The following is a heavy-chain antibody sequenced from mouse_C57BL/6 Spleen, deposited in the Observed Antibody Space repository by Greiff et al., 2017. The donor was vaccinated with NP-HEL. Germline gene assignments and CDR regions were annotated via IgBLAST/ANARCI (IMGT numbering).Heavy chain of an antibody. Sequence: EVQLVESGGDLVKPGGSLKLSCAASGFTFSSYGMSWVRQTPDKRLEWVATISSGGSYTYYPDSVKGRFTISRDNAKNTLYLQMSSLKSEDTAMYYCARLAPTGTGAMDYWGQGTSVTVSS. V-gene: IGHV5-6*01. J-gene: IGHJ4*01. CDR3: ARLAPTGTGAMDY. CDR2: ISSGGSYT. CDR1: GFTFSSYG. D-gene: IGHD4-1*02.